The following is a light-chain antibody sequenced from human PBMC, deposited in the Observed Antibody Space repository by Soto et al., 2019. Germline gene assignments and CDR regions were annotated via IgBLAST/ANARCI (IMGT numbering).Light chain of an antibody. CDR2: GAS. J-gene: IGKJ5*01. CDR3: QQYNDWPPNT. CDR1: QSVSSN. V-gene: IGKV3-15*01. Sequence: EIVMTQSPATLSVSPGERATLSCRASQSVSSNLAWYPQKPGQAPRLLIYGASTRATGIPARFSGSGSGTEFTLTISSLQSEDFAVYYCQQYNDWPPNTFGQGTRLEMK.